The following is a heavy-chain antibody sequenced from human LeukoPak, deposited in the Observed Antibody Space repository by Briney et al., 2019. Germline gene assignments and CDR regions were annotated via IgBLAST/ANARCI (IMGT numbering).Heavy chain of an antibody. CDR1: GFTFSSHA. J-gene: IGHJ5*02. D-gene: IGHD3-22*01. V-gene: IGHV3-30-3*01. Sequence: GGSLRLSCAASGFTFSSHAMHWVGHAPGKGLEGVAVISSDGSNKYYADSVKGRFTISRDNSKNTVYLQMNSLRAEDTAVYYCARDPYYYHNSGDFGNNWFDPWGQGTLVTVSS. CDR2: ISSDGSNK. CDR3: ARDPYYYHNSGDFGNNWFDP.